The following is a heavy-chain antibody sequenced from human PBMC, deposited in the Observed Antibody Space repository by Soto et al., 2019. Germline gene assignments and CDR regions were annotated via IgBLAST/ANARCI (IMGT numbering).Heavy chain of an antibody. CDR2: ISSTGGST. CDR3: ARVPHRFRSSSNYI. CDR1: RFTFSNYA. D-gene: IGHD6-6*01. Sequence: LRLSCAASRFTFSNYAMSWVRQAPGKGLEWVSGISSTGGSTYYADSVKGRFTISRDNSKNTLDLQMNSLRAEDTAMYYCARVPHRFRSSSNYIWGQGTLVTVSS. J-gene: IGHJ4*02. V-gene: IGHV3-23*01.